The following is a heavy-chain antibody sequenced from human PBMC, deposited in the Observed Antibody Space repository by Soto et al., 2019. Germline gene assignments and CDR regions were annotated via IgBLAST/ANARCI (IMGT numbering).Heavy chain of an antibody. J-gene: IGHJ4*02. CDR3: ARGVEGILWFGGSPLTY. CDR1: GGTFSSYA. Sequence: ASVKVSCKASGGTFSSYAISWVRQAPGQGLEWMGGIIPIFGTANYAQKFQGRVTITADESTSTAYMELSSLRSEDTAVYYCARGVEGILWFGGSPLTYWGQGTLVTVSS. V-gene: IGHV1-69*13. D-gene: IGHD3-10*01. CDR2: IIPIFGTA.